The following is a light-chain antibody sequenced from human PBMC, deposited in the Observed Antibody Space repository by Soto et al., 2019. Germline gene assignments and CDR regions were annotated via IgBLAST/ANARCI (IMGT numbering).Light chain of an antibody. CDR1: QSINSW. CDR2: KAS. CDR3: QQYNKWYT. V-gene: IGKV1-5*03. Sequence: DIQMTQSPSTLSASVGDRVTITCRASQSINSWLAWYQQKPGKAPKLLIYKASTLESGVPSRFSGSGSGTEFTLTISSLQPDDFATYYCQQYNKWYTFGQGTKLEIK. J-gene: IGKJ2*01.